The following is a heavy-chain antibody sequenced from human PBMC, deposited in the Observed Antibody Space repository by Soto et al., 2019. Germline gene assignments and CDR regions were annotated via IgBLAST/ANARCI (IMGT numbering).Heavy chain of an antibody. V-gene: IGHV1-69*01. CDR3: ARALRVGGGIAARPGYWFEP. Sequence: QVQLVQSGAEVKKPGSSVKVSCKASGGTFSSYAISWVRQAPGQGLEWMGGIIPIFGTANYAQKFQVRVTITGDESTSTAYMELGSLRSEDTAVYYCARALRVGGGIAARPGYWFEPWGQGTLVTVS. J-gene: IGHJ5*02. CDR1: GGTFSSYA. CDR2: IIPIFGTA. D-gene: IGHD6-6*01.